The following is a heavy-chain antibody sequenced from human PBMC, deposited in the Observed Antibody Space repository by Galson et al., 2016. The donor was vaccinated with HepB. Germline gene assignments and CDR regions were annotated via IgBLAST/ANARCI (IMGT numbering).Heavy chain of an antibody. D-gene: IGHD3-10*01. CDR1: GYTFTSYF. V-gene: IGHV1-3*01. Sequence: SVKVSCKASGYTFTSYFMHWVRQAPGQRLEWMGWISAGNGDTKYSQNFQGRVTITRDTSASTAYMELSSLRSEDTAVYYCTRGGGSGSYTFGYWGQGTLVTVSS. CDR2: ISAGNGDT. CDR3: TRGGGSGSYTFGY. J-gene: IGHJ4*02.